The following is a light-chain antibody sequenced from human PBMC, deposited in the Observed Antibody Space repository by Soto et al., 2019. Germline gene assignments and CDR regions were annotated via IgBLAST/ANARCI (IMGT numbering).Light chain of an antibody. Sequence: DIQMTQSPSTLSASVGDRVTITCRASQSMISWLAWYQQKPGKAPKLLIYDASSLKSGVPSRFSGSGSGTEFTLTISSLQPDDFATYYCQQYDSYWTFGQGTKVDIK. CDR1: QSMISW. J-gene: IGKJ1*01. V-gene: IGKV1-5*01. CDR3: QQYDSYWT. CDR2: DAS.